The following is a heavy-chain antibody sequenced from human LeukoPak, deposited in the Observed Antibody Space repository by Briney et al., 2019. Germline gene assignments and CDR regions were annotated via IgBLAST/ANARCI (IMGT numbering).Heavy chain of an antibody. CDR1: GGSISSYY. Sequence: SETLSLTCTVSGGSISSYYWSWIRQPPGKGLEWIGYIYYSGSTNYNPSLKSRVTISVDTSKNQFSLKLSSVTAADTAVYYCASSIVGAANDAFDIWGQGTMVTVSS. D-gene: IGHD1-26*01. CDR3: ASSIVGAANDAFDI. J-gene: IGHJ3*02. CDR2: IYYSGST. V-gene: IGHV4-59*01.